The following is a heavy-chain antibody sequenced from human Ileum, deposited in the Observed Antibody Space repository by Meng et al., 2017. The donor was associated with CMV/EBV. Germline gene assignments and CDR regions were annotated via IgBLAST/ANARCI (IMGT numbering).Heavy chain of an antibody. CDR3: ARDGLSGRYFDY. CDR2: IDTSTGNP. J-gene: IGHJ4*02. V-gene: IGHV7-4-1*02. Sequence: QVQLVQSGSELKKPGASVKVSCKASGYTFTSNNMIWVRQAPGQGPEWMGWIDTSTGNPTYAQGFIGRFVFFFDMSVSTTYVQISSLKAEDTAVYYCARDGLSGRYFDYWGQGTLVTVSS. CDR1: GYTFTSNN. D-gene: IGHD1-26*01.